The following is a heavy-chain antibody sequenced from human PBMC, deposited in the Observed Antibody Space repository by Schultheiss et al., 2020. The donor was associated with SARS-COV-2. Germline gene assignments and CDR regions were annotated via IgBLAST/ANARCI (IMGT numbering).Heavy chain of an antibody. Sequence: GGSLRLSCAASGFTFSSYGMHWVRQAPGKGLEWVSGISWNSGSIGYVDSVKGRFTISRDNAKNSLYLQMNSLRAEDTAVYYCARDAWHRYYYYGMDVWGQGTTVTVSS. CDR3: ARDAWHRYYYYGMDV. CDR2: ISWNSGSI. V-gene: IGHV3-48*04. CDR1: GFTFSSYG. J-gene: IGHJ6*02.